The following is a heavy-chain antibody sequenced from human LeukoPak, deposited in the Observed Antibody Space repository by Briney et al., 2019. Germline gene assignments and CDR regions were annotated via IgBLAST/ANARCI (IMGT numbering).Heavy chain of an antibody. CDR1: GFTFASYG. V-gene: IGHV3-23*01. CDR3: AKDRRYGGHDSYDS. Sequence: GGSPRLSCAASGFTFASYGMSWVRQAPGKGLEWVSSISGSGGTTYYPDSVKGRFTISRDNSKNTLYLQMNSLRAEDTAVYYCAKDRRYGGHDSYDSWGQGTLVTVSS. D-gene: IGHD5-12*01. J-gene: IGHJ4*02. CDR2: ISGSGGTT.